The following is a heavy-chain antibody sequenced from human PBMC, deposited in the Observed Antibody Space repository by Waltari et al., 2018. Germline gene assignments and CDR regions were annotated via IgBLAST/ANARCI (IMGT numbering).Heavy chain of an antibody. V-gene: IGHV4-61*09. CDR2: IYTSGST. CDR3: AREWGGPMGFRELSNKGEAYFDY. D-gene: IGHD3-10*01. CDR1: GGSISSGSYY. J-gene: IGHJ4*02. Sequence: QVQLQESGPGLVKPSQTLSLTCTVSGGSISSGSYYWSWIRQPAGKGLEWIGYIYTSGSTNYNPSLKSRVTISVDTSKNQFSLKLSSVTAADTAVYYCAREWGGPMGFRELSNKGEAYFDYWGQGTLVTVSS.